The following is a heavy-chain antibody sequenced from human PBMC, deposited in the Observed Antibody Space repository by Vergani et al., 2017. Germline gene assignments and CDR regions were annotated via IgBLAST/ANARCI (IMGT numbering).Heavy chain of an antibody. CDR2: MNTNSGNT. CDR3: ARGLYSSGYNWFDP. CDR1: GYTFTSYD. J-gene: IGHJ5*02. Sequence: QVQLVQSGAQVKKPGASVKVSCKASGYTFTSYDINWVRQATGQGLEWMGWMNTNSGNTGYAQKFQGRVTMNRNTSISTAYMELSSLRSEDTAVYYCARGLYSSGYNWFDPWGQGTLVTVSS. D-gene: IGHD6-19*01. V-gene: IGHV1-8*01.